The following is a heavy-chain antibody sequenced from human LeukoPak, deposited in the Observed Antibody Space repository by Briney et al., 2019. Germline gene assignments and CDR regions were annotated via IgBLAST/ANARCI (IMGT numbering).Heavy chain of an antibody. CDR2: IKGKTDGGTT. D-gene: IGHD2-2*01. CDR1: GFTFSNAW. Sequence: GGSLRLSCAASGFTFSNAWMSWVRQPPGKGLEWVGRIKGKTDGGTTDYAAPVKGRITISRDDSKNTLYLQMNSLKTEDTAVYYCTTALYRYCSNTSCYASNDYWGQGTLVTVSS. J-gene: IGHJ4*02. V-gene: IGHV3-15*01. CDR3: TTALYRYCSNTSCYASNDY.